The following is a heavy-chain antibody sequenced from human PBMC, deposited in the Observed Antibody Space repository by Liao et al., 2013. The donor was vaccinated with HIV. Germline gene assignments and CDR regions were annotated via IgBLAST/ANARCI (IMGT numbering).Heavy chain of an antibody. CDR2: INHSGST. CDR3: ARGRFLGCMDV. Sequence: QVQLQQWGAGLLKPSETLSLTCAVYGGSFSGYQWSWIRQPPGKGLEWIGEINHSGSTNYNPSLKSRVTISVDTSKNQFSLKLSSVTAADTAVYYCARGRFLGCMDVWGKGDHGHRLL. V-gene: IGHV4-34*01. CDR1: GGSFSGYQ. J-gene: IGHJ6*03. D-gene: IGHD3-3*01.